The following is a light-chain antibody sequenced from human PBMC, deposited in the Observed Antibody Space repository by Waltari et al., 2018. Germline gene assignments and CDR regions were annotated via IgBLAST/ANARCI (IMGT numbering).Light chain of an antibody. CDR1: SPRTGHSF. J-gene: IGLJ3*02. V-gene: IGLV1-47*01. Sequence: QSVLTQSPSASGTPGQRVTSPVSGTSPRTGHSFVFWYQQLPGTAPRLLIYRSDQRPSGVPDRFSGSKSGTSASLAISGLRSEDEADYYCSAWDGSRSGWVFGGGTKLTVL. CDR3: SAWDGSRSGWV. CDR2: RSD.